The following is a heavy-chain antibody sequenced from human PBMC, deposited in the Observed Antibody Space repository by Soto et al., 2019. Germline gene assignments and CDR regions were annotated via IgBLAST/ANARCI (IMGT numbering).Heavy chain of an antibody. V-gene: IGHV1-69*13. CDR3: ARAPVLRYFDWLPEAYYYYGMDV. J-gene: IGHJ6*02. Sequence: GASVKVSCKASGGTFSSYAISCVRQAPGQGLEWMGGIIPIFGTANYAQKFQGRVTITADESTSTAYMELSSLRSEDTAVYYCARAPVLRYFDWLPEAYYYYGMDVWGQGTTVTVSS. CDR1: GGTFSSYA. CDR2: IIPIFGTA. D-gene: IGHD3-9*01.